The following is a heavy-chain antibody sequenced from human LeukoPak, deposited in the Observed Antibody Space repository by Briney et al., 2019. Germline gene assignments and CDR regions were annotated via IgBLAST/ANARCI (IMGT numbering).Heavy chain of an antibody. CDR2: ISDDGYST. D-gene: IGHD3-16*01. Sequence: GGSLRLACTASGFRFDDYGMTWVRQAPGKGLEWVSGISDDGYSTYYADSVKGRFTISRDNSKNTLYLHMSSLRVEDTAVFYCARVAPPLDDYIRGSFPYYFDYWGQGTPVTVSS. CDR3: ARVAPPLDDYIRGSFPYYFDY. J-gene: IGHJ4*02. V-gene: IGHV3-23*01. CDR1: GFRFDDYG.